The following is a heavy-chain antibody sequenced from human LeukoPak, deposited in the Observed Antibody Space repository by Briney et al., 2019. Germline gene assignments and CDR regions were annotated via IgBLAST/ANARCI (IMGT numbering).Heavy chain of an antibody. Sequence: SETLSLTCTVSGGSISSHYWNWIRQPPGKGLEWIGYIYDSGSTKYNPSLKSRVTISVDTSKNQFSLKLSSVTAADTAVYYCARTYGSSGLGYFDLWGRGTLVTVSS. CDR3: ARTYGSSGLGYFDL. CDR2: IYDSGST. V-gene: IGHV4-59*11. CDR1: GGSISSHY. D-gene: IGHD6-13*01. J-gene: IGHJ2*01.